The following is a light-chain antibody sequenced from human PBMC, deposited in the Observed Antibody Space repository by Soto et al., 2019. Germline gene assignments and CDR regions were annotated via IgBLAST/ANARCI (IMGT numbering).Light chain of an antibody. CDR2: EVS. J-gene: IGLJ1*01. CDR3: SSYRRSSALV. CDR1: NSDVGAFNY. V-gene: IGLV2-14*01. Sequence: QSALTQPASVSGSPGQSITISCTGTNSDVGAFNYVSWYQHHPGKAPKLILYEVSDRPSGISNRFSGSKSGNTASLTISGLQAEDEADYYCSSYRRSSALVLGTGTKLTVL.